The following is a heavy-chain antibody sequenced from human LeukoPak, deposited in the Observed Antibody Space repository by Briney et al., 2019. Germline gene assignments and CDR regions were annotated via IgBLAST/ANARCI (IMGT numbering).Heavy chain of an antibody. J-gene: IGHJ4*02. Sequence: GGSLRLSCAVSGFIFDDYAMHWVRQAPGKGLEWVSGITWGRDNLAYAASVKGRFTISRDNSKNTLYLQMNSLRAEDTAVYYCARQEMATIWLYDPFDYWGQGTLVTVSS. CDR3: ARQEMATIWLYDPFDY. V-gene: IGHV3-9*01. D-gene: IGHD5-24*01. CDR1: GFIFDDYA. CDR2: ITWGRDNL.